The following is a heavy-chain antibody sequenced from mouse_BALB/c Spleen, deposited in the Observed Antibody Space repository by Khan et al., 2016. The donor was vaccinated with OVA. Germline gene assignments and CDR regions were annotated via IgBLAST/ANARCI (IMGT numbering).Heavy chain of an antibody. CDR2: INTHSGVP. J-gene: IGHJ4*01. CDR3: ARGRAAYYRNDGGAMEY. V-gene: IGHV9-4*02. CDR1: GYTFTTAG. Sequence: QIQLVQSGPELKKPGESVRISCKASGYTFTTAGIQWVQQMPGKGLKWIGWINTHSGVPKYAEDFKGRFAFSLEISVNTAYLQLTTLTNVDTATYFCARGRAAYYRNDGGAMEYWGQGTSVTVSS. D-gene: IGHD2-14*01.